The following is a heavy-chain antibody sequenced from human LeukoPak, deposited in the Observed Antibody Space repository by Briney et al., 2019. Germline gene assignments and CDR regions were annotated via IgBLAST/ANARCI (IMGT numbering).Heavy chain of an antibody. CDR1: GGSISSYY. CDR2: IYYSGST. CDR3: AREGITMVRGVSKANWFDP. Sequence: PSETLSLTCTVSGGSISSYYWSWIRQPPGKGLEWIGYIYYSGSTNYNPSLKSRVTISVDTSKNQFSLKLSSVTAADTAVYYCAREGITMVRGVSKANWFDPWGQGTLVTVSS. D-gene: IGHD3-10*01. J-gene: IGHJ5*02. V-gene: IGHV4-59*01.